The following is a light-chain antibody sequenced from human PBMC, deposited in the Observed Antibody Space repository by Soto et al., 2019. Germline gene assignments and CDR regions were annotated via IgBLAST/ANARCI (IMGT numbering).Light chain of an antibody. CDR1: QSVRNNY. CDR3: QQYGSSPYT. J-gene: IGKJ2*01. V-gene: IGKV3-20*01. CDR2: GAS. Sequence: EILLTQSPGTLSLSPGERATLSCRASQSVRNNYLAWYQQKPGQAPRLLLYGASGRATGIPERFSGSGAGTFFTLSSSRLEAEDFTVYYCQQYGSSPYTFGQGTKLDI.